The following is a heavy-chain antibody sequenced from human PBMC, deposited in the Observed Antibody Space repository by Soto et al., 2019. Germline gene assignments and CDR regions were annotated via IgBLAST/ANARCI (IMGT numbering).Heavy chain of an antibody. CDR2: MSSDGSKI. CDR3: AKDEGVGGTLGLFDY. V-gene: IGHV3-30*18. J-gene: IGHJ4*02. Sequence: QVQLVESGGGAVQPGESLRLSCVASGFDFTYYAMHWVRQAPGKGLESVAVMSSDGSKIHHTDSVKGRFNISRDNSKNTLDLQMNSLRKEDTAVYFCAKDEGVGGTLGLFDYWGQGTLVSVSS. CDR1: GFDFTYYA. D-gene: IGHD1-26*01.